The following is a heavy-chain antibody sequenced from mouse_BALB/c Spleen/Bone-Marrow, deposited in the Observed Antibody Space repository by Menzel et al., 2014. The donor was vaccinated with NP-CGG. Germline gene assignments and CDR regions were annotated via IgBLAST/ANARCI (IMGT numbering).Heavy chain of an antibody. V-gene: IGHV1-69*02. CDR3: TRGTRYYFDY. D-gene: IGHD3-3*01. J-gene: IGHJ2*01. CDR2: IYPSDSYT. CDR1: GYTFTSYW. Sequence: QVQLQQSGAELVRPGASVKLSCKASGYTFTSYWINWVKQRPGRGLEWIGNIYPSDSYTNYNQKFKDKATLTVDKSSSTAYMQLSSPTSEDSAVYYCTRGTRYYFDYWGQGTTLTVSS.